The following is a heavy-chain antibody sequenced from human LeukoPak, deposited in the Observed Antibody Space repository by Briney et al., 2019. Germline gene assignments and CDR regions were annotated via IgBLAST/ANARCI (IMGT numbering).Heavy chain of an antibody. D-gene: IGHD6-13*01. V-gene: IGHV3-23*01. J-gene: IGHJ4*02. CDR1: GFTFSSCA. CDR2: ISGSGGST. Sequence: GGSLRLSCAASGFTFSSCAMSWVRQAPGKGLEWVSAISGSGGSTYYADSVKGRFTISRDNSKNTLYLQMNSLRAEDTAAYYCAKLPRIVAAGTEFDYWGQGTLVTVSS. CDR3: AKLPRIVAAGTEFDY.